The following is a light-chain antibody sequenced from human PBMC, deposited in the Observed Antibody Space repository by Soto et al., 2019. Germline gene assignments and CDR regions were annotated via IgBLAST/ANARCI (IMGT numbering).Light chain of an antibody. J-gene: IGLJ3*02. CDR3: QVWDSSSDHLWV. CDR2: YDS. Sequence: SYELTQPPSVSVAPGKTARITCGGNNIGSKSVHWYQQKPGQAPVLVIYYDSERPSGIPERFSGSNSGNTATLTISRVEAGDEADYYCQVWDSSSDHLWVFGGGTKLTVL. V-gene: IGLV3-21*04. CDR1: NIGSKS.